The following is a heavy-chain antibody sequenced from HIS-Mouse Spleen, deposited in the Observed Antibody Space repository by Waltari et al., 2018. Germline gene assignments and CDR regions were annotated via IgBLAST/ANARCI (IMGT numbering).Heavy chain of an antibody. Sequence: QVQLQQWGAGLLKPSETLSLTCAVYGGSFSGYYWSWIRQPPGKGLERIGEINHSGSTNYNPYLKMRVTISVDTSKNQFSLKLSSVTAADTAVYYCARGRSPATVTIGYYFDYWGQGTLVTVSS. D-gene: IGHD4-17*01. CDR2: INHSGST. V-gene: IGHV4-34*01. CDR3: ARGRSPATVTIGYYFDY. J-gene: IGHJ4*02. CDR1: GGSFSGYY.